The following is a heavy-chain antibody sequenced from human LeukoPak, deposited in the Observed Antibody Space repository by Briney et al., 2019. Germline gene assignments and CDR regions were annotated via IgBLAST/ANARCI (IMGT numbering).Heavy chain of an antibody. V-gene: IGHV4-61*09. Sequence: SQTLSLTCTVSGGSISSGSYDWYWIRQPAGKGLEWIGHLYTSGSMSYNPSLKSRVTISVVTSKNQFSLKLTSVTAADTAVYYCASSSWLRDANFDSWGQGTLVTVSS. D-gene: IGHD6-13*01. CDR1: GGSISSGSYD. J-gene: IGHJ4*02. CDR3: ASSSWLRDANFDS. CDR2: LYTSGSM.